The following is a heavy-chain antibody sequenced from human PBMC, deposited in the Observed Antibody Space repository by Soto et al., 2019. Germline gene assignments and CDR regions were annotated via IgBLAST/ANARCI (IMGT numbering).Heavy chain of an antibody. Sequence: WASVKVSCKVSGYTLTELSMHWVRQAPGKGLEWMGGFDPEDGETIYAQKFQGRVTMTEDTSTDTAYMELSSLRSEDTAVYYCATSYSSGFNWFDPWGQGTLVTVSS. CDR1: GYTLTELS. CDR3: ATSYSSGFNWFDP. D-gene: IGHD6-19*01. CDR2: FDPEDGET. V-gene: IGHV1-24*01. J-gene: IGHJ5*02.